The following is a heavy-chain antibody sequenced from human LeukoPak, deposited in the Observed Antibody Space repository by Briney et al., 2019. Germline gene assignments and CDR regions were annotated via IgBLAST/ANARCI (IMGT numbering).Heavy chain of an antibody. CDR3: AKVGETIFGENDY. CDR2: ISSSSSYI. V-gene: IGHV3-21*04. J-gene: IGHJ4*02. D-gene: IGHD3-3*01. Sequence: GGSLRLSCAASGFTFSSYSMNWVRQAPGKGLEWVSSISSSSSYIYYADSVKGRFTISRDNSKNTLYLQMNSLRAEDTAVYYCAKVGETIFGENDYWGQGTLVTVSS. CDR1: GFTFSSYS.